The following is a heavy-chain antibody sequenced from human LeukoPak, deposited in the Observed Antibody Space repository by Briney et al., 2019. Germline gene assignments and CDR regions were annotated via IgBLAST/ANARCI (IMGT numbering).Heavy chain of an antibody. V-gene: IGHV3-30*02. J-gene: IGHJ4*02. D-gene: IGHD6-13*01. Sequence: GGSLRLSCAASGFTFSSYGMHWVRQAPGKGLEWVAFIRYDGSNKYYVGSVKGRFTISRDNSKNTLYLQMNSLRAEDTAVYYCARAIAAAGILDYWGQGTLVTVSS. CDR1: GFTFSSYG. CDR3: ARAIAAAGILDY. CDR2: IRYDGSNK.